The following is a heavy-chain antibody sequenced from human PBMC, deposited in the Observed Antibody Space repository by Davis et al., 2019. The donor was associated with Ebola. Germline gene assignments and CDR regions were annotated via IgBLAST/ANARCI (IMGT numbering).Heavy chain of an antibody. CDR1: GGSFSGYS. V-gene: IGHV4-30-2*01. Sequence: PSETLSLTCAVYGGSFSGYSWSWIRQPPGKGLEWIGYIYHSGNNFYNPSLRSRVTISVDRSKNQFSLEVTSVTAADTAVYYCARDRGITTRTGRDSYYGMDVWGQGTTVTVSS. D-gene: IGHD6-6*01. CDR2: IYHSGNN. CDR3: ARDRGITTRTGRDSYYGMDV. J-gene: IGHJ6*02.